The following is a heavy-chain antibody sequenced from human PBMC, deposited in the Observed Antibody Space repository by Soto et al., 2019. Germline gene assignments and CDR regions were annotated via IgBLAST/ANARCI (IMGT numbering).Heavy chain of an antibody. Sequence: QVQLQQWGAGLLKPSETLSLTCAVYGGPFSGYDSSWIPQPPGRGLECMGESSHSGSPNYNTSLRSRVIISVDTSKNQVSMKLSSVTAADTAVYYFSRTGCHEGDTPIGYYDYMVVCVKGTTVTVSS. J-gene: IGHJ6*03. CDR2: SSHSGSP. D-gene: IGHD2-21*02. V-gene: IGHV4-34*01. CDR1: GGPFSGYD. CDR3: SRTGCHEGDTPIGYYDYMVV.